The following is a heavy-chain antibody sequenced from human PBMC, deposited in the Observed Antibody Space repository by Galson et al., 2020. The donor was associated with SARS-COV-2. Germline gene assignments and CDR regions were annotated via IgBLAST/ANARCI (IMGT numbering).Heavy chain of an antibody. CDR1: GGSFSGYY. CDR2: INHSGST. CDR3: ARGVEHYYYFGMGV. V-gene: IGHV4-34*01. J-gene: IGHJ6*02. Sequence: SETLSLTCAVYGGSFSGYYWSWIRQPPGKGLEWIGEINHSGSTNYNPSLKSRVTISVDTSKNQFSLKLSSVTAADTAVYYCARGVEHYYYFGMGVWGPGTTVTVSS.